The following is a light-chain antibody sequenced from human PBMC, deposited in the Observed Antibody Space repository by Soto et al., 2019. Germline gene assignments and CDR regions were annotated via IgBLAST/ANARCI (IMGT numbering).Light chain of an antibody. Sequence: DIVLTQSPATLSLSPGERATLSCRASQSVSSYLAWYQQKPGQAPRLLIYDASNRATGIPARFSGSGSGTDFTLTISILEPEDFAVYYCQQRSNWLTFGGGTKGEIK. CDR1: QSVSSY. CDR3: QQRSNWLT. J-gene: IGKJ4*01. CDR2: DAS. V-gene: IGKV3-11*01.